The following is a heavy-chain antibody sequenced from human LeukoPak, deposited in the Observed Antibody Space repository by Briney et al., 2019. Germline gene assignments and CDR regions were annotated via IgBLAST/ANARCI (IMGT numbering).Heavy chain of an antibody. D-gene: IGHD2-8*01. V-gene: IGHV4-4*07. Sequence: PSETLSLTCTVSGGSISSYYWSWIRQPAGKGLEWIGRIYTSGSTNFNPSLKTRVTMSVDTSKNQFSLKLSSVTAADTAVYYCARSRFETNVPFFDFWGQGTLVTVSS. CDR1: GGSISSYY. CDR2: IYTSGST. J-gene: IGHJ4*02. CDR3: ARSRFETNVPFFDF.